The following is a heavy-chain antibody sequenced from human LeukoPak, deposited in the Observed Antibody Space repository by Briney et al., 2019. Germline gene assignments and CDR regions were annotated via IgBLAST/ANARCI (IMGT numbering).Heavy chain of an antibody. CDR2: TYYTSKWYN. CDR1: GDSVSSKSGG. CDR3: AREQLWSGPNRFDS. Sequence: SQTLSLTCGISGDSVSSKSGGWNWIRQSPSRGLEWLGRTYYTSKWYNEYAVSMKSRITINSDTSKNQLSLHLDSVTPEDTAVYYCAREQLWSGPNRFDSWGQGTLVTVSS. J-gene: IGHJ5*01. V-gene: IGHV6-1*01. D-gene: IGHD3-10*02.